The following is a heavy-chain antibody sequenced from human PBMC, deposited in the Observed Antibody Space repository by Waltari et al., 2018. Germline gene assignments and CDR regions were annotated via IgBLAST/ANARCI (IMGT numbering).Heavy chain of an antibody. D-gene: IGHD3-16*01. V-gene: IGHV3-23*01. CDR1: GFTFEDYA. Sequence: VKLLESGGGFAQPGESLRVSCAASGFTFEDYAMSWVREIRGKGLEWVAASSGGGDSTNYADSVKGRFSISRDNSENTVTLEMSDMRSEDTATYFCAKDADLDDYGLFDSWGQGVLVIVSS. CDR2: SSGGGDST. CDR3: AKDADLDDYGLFDS. J-gene: IGHJ4*02.